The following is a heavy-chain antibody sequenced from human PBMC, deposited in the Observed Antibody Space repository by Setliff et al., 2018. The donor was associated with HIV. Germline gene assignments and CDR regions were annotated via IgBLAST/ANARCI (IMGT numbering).Heavy chain of an antibody. D-gene: IGHD5-12*01. Sequence: PGGSLRLSCVASGLPFSYAWLSWVRQAPGKGLEWVGRIEKKTNGGTRDYAAPVKGRFTISRDDSKNTLYLVMNGLKTEDTALYYCTTEKRGSGAYNFDHWGQGTLVTVSS. CDR2: IEKKTNGGTR. J-gene: IGHJ4*02. CDR3: TTEKRGSGAYNFDH. V-gene: IGHV3-15*04. CDR1: GLPFSYAW.